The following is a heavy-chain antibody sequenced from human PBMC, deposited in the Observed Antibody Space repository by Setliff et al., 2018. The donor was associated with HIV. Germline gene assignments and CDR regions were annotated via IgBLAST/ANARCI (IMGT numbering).Heavy chain of an antibody. Sequence: ASVKVSCKASGGTFSSYAISWVRQAPGQGLEWMGGIIPIFGTANYAQKFQGRVTITADESTSTAYMELSSPRSEDTAVYYCARDFTGGDGYNFWDYWGQGTLVTVS. D-gene: IGHD3-3*01. J-gene: IGHJ4*02. CDR3: ARDFTGGDGYNFWDY. CDR2: IIPIFGTA. V-gene: IGHV1-69*13. CDR1: GGTFSSYA.